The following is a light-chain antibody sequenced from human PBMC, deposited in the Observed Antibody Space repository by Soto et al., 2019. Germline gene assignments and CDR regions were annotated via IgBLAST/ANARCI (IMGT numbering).Light chain of an antibody. CDR1: QSIDTW. V-gene: IGKV1-5*03. CDR3: QQYNSRT. Sequence: GDRVTITCRASQSIDTWLAWHQQKPGQAPKLLISKASSLESGVPSRFSGSGSGTEFTLTISSLQPDDSATYYCQQYNSRTFGQGTKVDIK. CDR2: KAS. J-gene: IGKJ1*01.